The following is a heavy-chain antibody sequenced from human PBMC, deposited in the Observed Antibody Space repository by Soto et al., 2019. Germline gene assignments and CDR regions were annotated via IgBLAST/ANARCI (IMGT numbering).Heavy chain of an antibody. CDR2: IIPIFGTA. J-gene: IGHJ4*02. V-gene: IGHV1-69*13. D-gene: IGHD3-10*01. Sequence: GASVKVSCKASGGTFSSYAISWVRQAPGQGLEWMGGIIPIFGTANYAQKFQGRVTITADESTSTAYMELSSLRSEDTAVYYCARGPYGSGSYYNRDIVATIPYYFDYWGRGTLVTVSS. CDR3: ARGPYGSGSYYNRDIVATIPYYFDY. CDR1: GGTFSSYA.